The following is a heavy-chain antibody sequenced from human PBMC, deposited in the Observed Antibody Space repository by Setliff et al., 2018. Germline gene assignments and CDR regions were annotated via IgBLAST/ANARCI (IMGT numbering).Heavy chain of an antibody. CDR3: ATDLKFTRFCFGSNCYSGAFEM. Sequence: SVKVSCKASGGSFSSYAIIWVRQAPGQGLELMGGIIPILNKPNYAQSFQGRVAITADKSTTTSYMELSGLRSEDTALYFCATDLKFTRFCFGSNCYSGAFEMWGQGTMVTVSS. CDR1: GGSFSSYA. D-gene: IGHD2-21*02. V-gene: IGHV1-69*10. CDR2: IIPILNKP. J-gene: IGHJ3*02.